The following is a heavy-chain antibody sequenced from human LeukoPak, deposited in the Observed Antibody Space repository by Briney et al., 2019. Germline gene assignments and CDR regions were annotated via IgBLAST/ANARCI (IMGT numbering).Heavy chain of an antibody. V-gene: IGHV1-46*01. Sequence: ASVKVSCKAFGYTFTSNYMHWVRQAPGQGPDWMGVISPSGGSTTYPQKFQGRVTLTRDMSTSTDYLELSSLRSEDTAVYYCARGRSERYFDWLLTDYYYYYMDVWGKGTTVTISS. CDR2: ISPSGGST. J-gene: IGHJ6*03. CDR1: GYTFTSNY. D-gene: IGHD3-9*01. CDR3: ARGRSERYFDWLLTDYYYYYMDV.